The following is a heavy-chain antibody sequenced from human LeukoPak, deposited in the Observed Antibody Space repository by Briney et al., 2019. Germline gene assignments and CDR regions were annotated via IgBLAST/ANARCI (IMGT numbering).Heavy chain of an antibody. CDR3: ARGYSYVGH. J-gene: IGHJ4*02. D-gene: IGHD5-18*01. V-gene: IGHV4-34*01. CDR1: GGSFSGYY. CDR2: INHSGST. Sequence: SETLSLTCAVYGGSFSGYYWSWIRQPPGKGLEWIGEINHSGSTNYNPSLKSRVTISVDTSKNQFSLKLSSVTAADTAVYYCARGYSYVGHWGQGTLVTVSS.